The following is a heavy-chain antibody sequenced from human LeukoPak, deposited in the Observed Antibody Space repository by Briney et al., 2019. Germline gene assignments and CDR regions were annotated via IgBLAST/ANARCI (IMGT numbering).Heavy chain of an antibody. Sequence: GGSLRLSCAASGFTFSDYYMSWIRQVPGKGLEWVSYISSSGSTIYYADSVTGRFTISRDNAKNSLYLQMNSLRAEDTAVYYCAREVGMGITIFGVVNDAFDIWGQGTMVTVSS. J-gene: IGHJ3*02. D-gene: IGHD3-3*01. CDR3: AREVGMGITIFGVVNDAFDI. CDR1: GFTFSDYY. V-gene: IGHV3-11*04. CDR2: ISSSGSTI.